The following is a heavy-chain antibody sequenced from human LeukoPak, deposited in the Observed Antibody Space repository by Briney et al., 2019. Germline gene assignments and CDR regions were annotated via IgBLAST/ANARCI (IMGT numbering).Heavy chain of an antibody. CDR2: INGDGSST. J-gene: IGHJ5*02. CDR1: GFTLSVYW. Sequence: GGSLRLSCAGSGFTLSVYWMHWVRQAPGKGLVWVSRINGDGSSTTYADSVKGRFTISRDNAKNTLYLQMNSLRVEDTAVYYCVRGLEVSGTFSWFDPWGQGTLVTVSS. D-gene: IGHD6-19*01. V-gene: IGHV3-74*01. CDR3: VRGLEVSGTFSWFDP.